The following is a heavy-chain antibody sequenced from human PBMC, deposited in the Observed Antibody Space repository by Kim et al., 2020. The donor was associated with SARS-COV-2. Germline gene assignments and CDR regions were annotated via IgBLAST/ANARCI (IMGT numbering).Heavy chain of an antibody. CDR3: AVGVTPSYYYYGMDV. D-gene: IGHD2-21*02. V-gene: IGHV1-69*13. CDR1: GGTFSSYA. J-gene: IGHJ6*02. Sequence: SVKVSCKASGGTFSSYAISWVRQAPGQGLEWMGGIIPIFGTANYAQKFQGRVTITADESTSTAYMELSSLRSEDTAVYYCAVGVTPSYYYYGMDVWGQGTTVTVSS. CDR2: IIPIFGTA.